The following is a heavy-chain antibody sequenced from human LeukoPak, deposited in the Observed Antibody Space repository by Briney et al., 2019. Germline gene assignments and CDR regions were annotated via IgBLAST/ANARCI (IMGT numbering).Heavy chain of an antibody. CDR2: IRYDGSNK. J-gene: IGHJ4*02. Sequence: GGSLRLSCAASGFTFSSYGMHWVRQAPGKGLEWVAFIRYDGSNKYYADSVKGRFTISRDNSKNTLYLQMNSLIAEDTAVYYCAKMAAAGPSFDYWGQGTLVTVSS. CDR3: AKMAAAGPSFDY. CDR1: GFTFSSYG. V-gene: IGHV3-30*02. D-gene: IGHD6-13*01.